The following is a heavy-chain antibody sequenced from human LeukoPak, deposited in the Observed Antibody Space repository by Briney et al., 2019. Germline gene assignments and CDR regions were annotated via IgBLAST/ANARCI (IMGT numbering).Heavy chain of an antibody. CDR1: GFIFSNFW. Sequence: GGSLRLSCAASGFIFSNFWMRWVRQAQGKGLEWVANIKRDGSEQYYVDSVKGRFIISRDNAKNSVSLQMSSLRAEDTAVYYCGGGPGYWGQGTLVTVSS. D-gene: IGHD2-15*01. V-gene: IGHV3-7*01. CDR3: GGGPGY. CDR2: IKRDGSEQ. J-gene: IGHJ4*02.